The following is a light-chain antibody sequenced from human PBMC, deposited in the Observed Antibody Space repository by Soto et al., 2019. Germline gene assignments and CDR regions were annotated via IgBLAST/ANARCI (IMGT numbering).Light chain of an antibody. CDR2: SNN. J-gene: IGLJ1*01. Sequence: QSVLTQPPSASGTPGQRVTISCSGGSSNIGSNAVTWYHQLPGTAPKLLIYSNNQRPSGVPDRFSGSKSGTSASLAIRGLQSEDEADYYCAAWDDSLNGLYVFGTGTKLTVL. CDR1: SSNIGSNA. CDR3: AAWDDSLNGLYV. V-gene: IGLV1-44*01.